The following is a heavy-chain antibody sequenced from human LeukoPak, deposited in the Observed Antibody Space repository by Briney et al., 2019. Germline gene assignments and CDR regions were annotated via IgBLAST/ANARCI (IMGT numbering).Heavy chain of an antibody. CDR2: IYHSGST. CDR1: GYSISSGYY. D-gene: IGHD5-18*01. Sequence: SETLSLTCTVSGYSISSGYYWGWIRQPPGKGLEWIGSIYHSGSTYYNPSLKSRVTISVDTSKNQFSLKLSSVTAADTAVYYCARELVDTAKFDYWGQGTLVTVSS. V-gene: IGHV4-38-2*02. CDR3: ARELVDTAKFDY. J-gene: IGHJ4*02.